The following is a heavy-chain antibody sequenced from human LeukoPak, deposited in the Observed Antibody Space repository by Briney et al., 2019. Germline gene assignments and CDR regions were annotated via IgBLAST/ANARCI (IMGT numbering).Heavy chain of an antibody. Sequence: SETLSLTCAVSGGSISSGGYSWSWIRQPPGKGLEWIGYIYHSGSTYYNPSLKSRVTISVDRPKNQFSLKLSSVTAADTAVYYCARVSENYYYGMDVWGQGTTVTVSS. V-gene: IGHV4-30-2*01. CDR3: ARVSENYYYGMDV. CDR2: IYHSGST. J-gene: IGHJ6*02. CDR1: GGSISSGGYS.